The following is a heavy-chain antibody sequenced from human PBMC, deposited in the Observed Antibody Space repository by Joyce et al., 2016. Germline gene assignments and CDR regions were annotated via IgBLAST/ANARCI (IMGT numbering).Heavy chain of an antibody. CDR3: ARGQDSFDI. J-gene: IGHJ3*02. V-gene: IGHV1-18*01. Sequence: QVQLVQSGAEVKKPGASVKVSCKASGYDFLSLGISWVRQAPGQGLEWMGWISANYGNTNDAQKPQGRVTLTRDTSTSKAYMELRSLSSDDTAVYYCARGQDSFDIWGQETMITVSS. CDR2: ISANYGNT. CDR1: GYDFLSLG.